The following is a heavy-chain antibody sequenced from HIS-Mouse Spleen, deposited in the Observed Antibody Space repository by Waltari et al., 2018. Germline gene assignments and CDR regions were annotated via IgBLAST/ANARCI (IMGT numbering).Heavy chain of an antibody. CDR1: VFSLSTSGMC. D-gene: IGHD6-19*01. CDR2: IDLDDDK. J-gene: IGHJ4*02. Sequence: QVTLRESGPALVKPTQTLTLTCTFSVFSLSTSGMCVSWFRQPPGKALEWLARIDLDDDKYYSTPLKTRLTISRDTSKNQVVLTMTNMDPLDTATYYCARIAEGYTSGWYAFDYWGQGTLVTVSS. CDR3: ARIAEGYTSGWYAFDY. V-gene: IGHV2-70*15.